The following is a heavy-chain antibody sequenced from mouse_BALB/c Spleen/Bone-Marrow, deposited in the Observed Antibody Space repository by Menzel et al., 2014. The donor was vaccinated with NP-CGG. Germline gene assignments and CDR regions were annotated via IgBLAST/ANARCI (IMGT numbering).Heavy chain of an antibody. CDR2: ISYSGNA. D-gene: IGHD1-2*01. J-gene: IGHJ2*01. V-gene: IGHV3-8*02. Sequence: VQLQQSGPSLVKPSQTLSLTCSVTGDSITSSYWNWIRKFPGNKLEYMGYISYSGNAYYNPSLKSRISLTRDTSKNQCYLQLNSVTTEDTATYFCARGNGYHFDYWGQGTTLTVSS. CDR3: ARGNGYHFDY. CDR1: GDSITSSY.